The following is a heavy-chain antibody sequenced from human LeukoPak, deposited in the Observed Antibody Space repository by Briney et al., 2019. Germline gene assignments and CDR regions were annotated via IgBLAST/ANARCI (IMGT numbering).Heavy chain of an antibody. V-gene: IGHV3-7*01. J-gene: IGHJ4*02. CDR1: GFTFSSYW. D-gene: IGHD6-19*01. CDR2: IKQDGSEK. CDR3: ASLISVAGRQDY. Sequence: GGSLRLSCAASGFTFSSYWMSWVRQAPGKGLEWVANIKQDGSEKYYVDSVKGRFTISRDNALNSLYLQMNSLRAEDTAVFYCASLISVAGRQDYWGQGTLVTVSS.